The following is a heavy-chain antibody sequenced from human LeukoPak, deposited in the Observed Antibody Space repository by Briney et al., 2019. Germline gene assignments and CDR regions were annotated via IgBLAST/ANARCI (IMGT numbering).Heavy chain of an antibody. CDR2: TYYRSKWYN. CDR1: GDSVSSNSAA. D-gene: IGHD4-17*01. CDR3: ARDSPLTTVTTFPYWYFDL. J-gene: IGHJ2*01. V-gene: IGHV6-1*01. Sequence: SQTLSLTCAISGDSVSSNSAAWNWIRQSPSRDLEWLGRTYYRSKWYNDYAVSVKSRITINPDTSKNQFSLQLNSVTPEDTAVYYCARDSPLTTVTTFPYWYFDLWGRGTLVTVSS.